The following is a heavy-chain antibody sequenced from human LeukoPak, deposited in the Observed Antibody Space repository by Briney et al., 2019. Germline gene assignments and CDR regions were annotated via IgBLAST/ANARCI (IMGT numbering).Heavy chain of an antibody. CDR1: GGTFSSYA. Sequence: ASVKVSCKASGGTFSSYAISWVRQAPGQGLEWMGGIIPIFGTANYAQKFQGRVTITTDESTSTAYMELSSLRSEDTAVYYCARDWFAGNPYHAFDLWGKGTMVTVSS. V-gene: IGHV1-69*05. D-gene: IGHD3-16*01. J-gene: IGHJ3*01. CDR3: ARDWFAGNPYHAFDL. CDR2: IIPIFGTA.